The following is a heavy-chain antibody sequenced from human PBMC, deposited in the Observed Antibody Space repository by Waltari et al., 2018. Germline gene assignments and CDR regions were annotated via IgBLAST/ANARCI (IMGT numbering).Heavy chain of an antibody. CDR3: ARDKGQVAGTLGFDY. CDR2: INAGHGNT. V-gene: IGHV1-3*01. J-gene: IGHJ4*02. Sequence: QVQLVQSGAEVKKPGASVKVSCKASGYTFTSYAMHWVRQAPGQRLEWMGWINAGHGNTKYSQKFQGRVTITRDTSASTAYMELSSLRSEDTAVYYCARDKGQVAGTLGFDYWGQGTLVTVSS. CDR1: GYTFTSYA. D-gene: IGHD6-19*01.